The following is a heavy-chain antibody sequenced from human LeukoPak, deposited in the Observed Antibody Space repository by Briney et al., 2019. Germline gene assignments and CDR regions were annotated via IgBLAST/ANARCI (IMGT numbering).Heavy chain of an antibody. Sequence: GGSLRLSCAASGFTFSSCEMNWVCQAPGKGLEWVSYISSSGSPIYYADSVKGRFTISRDNAKNSLYLQMNSLRAEDTAVYYCAREYSDGSGSYYYYYGMDVWGKGTTVIVSS. J-gene: IGHJ6*04. CDR3: AREYSDGSGSYYYYYGMDV. D-gene: IGHD3-10*01. CDR2: ISSSGSPI. CDR1: GFTFSSCE. V-gene: IGHV3-48*03.